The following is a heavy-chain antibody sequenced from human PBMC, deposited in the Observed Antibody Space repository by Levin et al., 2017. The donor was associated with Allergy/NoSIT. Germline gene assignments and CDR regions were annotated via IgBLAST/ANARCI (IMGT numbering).Heavy chain of an antibody. Sequence: PSETLSLTCTVSGGSISSGGYYWSWIRQHPGKGLEWIGYIYYSVSTYYNPSLKSRVTISVDTSKNQFSLKLSSVTAADTAVYYCARVITMVRGVIIYYFDYWGQGTLVTVSS. CDR1: GGSISSGGYY. D-gene: IGHD3-10*01. CDR2: IYYSVST. CDR3: ARVITMVRGVIIYYFDY. J-gene: IGHJ4*02. V-gene: IGHV4-31*03.